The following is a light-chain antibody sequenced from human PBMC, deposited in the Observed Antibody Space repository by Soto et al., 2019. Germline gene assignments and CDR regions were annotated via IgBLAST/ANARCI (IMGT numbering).Light chain of an antibody. J-gene: IGKJ1*01. CDR2: GAS. CDR3: QQYNNWPPWT. V-gene: IGKV3-15*01. CDR1: QSVSSN. Sequence: EIVMTQSPATLSVSPGERATLSCRASQSVSSNLAWYQQKPGQAPRLLIYGASTRATGIPARFSGSGSGTEFTLTISSLQSEDSAAYYCQQYNNWPPWTFGQGTKVDIK.